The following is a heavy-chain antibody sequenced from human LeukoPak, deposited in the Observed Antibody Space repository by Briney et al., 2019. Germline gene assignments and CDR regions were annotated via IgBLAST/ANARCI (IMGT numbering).Heavy chain of an antibody. CDR2: IKQDGSEK. V-gene: IGHV3-7*01. CDR1: GFTFSNYW. CDR3: ARYPYYYDSSGYYKY. J-gene: IGHJ4*02. D-gene: IGHD3-22*01. Sequence: GGSLRLSCAASGFTFSNYWMSWVRQAPGKGLEWVANIKQDGSEKYYVDSVKGRFTISRDNAKNSLDLRMNSLRAEDTAVYYCARYPYYYDSSGYYKYWGQGTLVTVSS.